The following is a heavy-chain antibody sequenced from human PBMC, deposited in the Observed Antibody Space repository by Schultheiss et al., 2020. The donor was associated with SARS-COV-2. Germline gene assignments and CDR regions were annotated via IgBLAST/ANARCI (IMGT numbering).Heavy chain of an antibody. V-gene: IGHV4-30-4*07. CDR3: ASTGDYGRYFDL. CDR2: IYYSGST. Sequence: SQTLSLTCPVSGGSISSGSYYWSWIRQPPGKGLEWIGYIYYSGSTYYNPSLKSRVTISVDRSKNQFSLKLSSVTAADTAVYYCASTGDYGRYFDLWGRGTLVTVAS. CDR1: GGSISSGSYY. J-gene: IGHJ2*01. D-gene: IGHD4-17*01.